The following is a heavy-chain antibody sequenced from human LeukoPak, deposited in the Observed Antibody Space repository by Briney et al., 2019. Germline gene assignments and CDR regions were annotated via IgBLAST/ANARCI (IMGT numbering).Heavy chain of an antibody. D-gene: IGHD3-22*01. CDR1: GYTFTGYY. CDR3: ARSGPGTMGYYYDSSDAFDI. J-gene: IGHJ3*02. V-gene: IGHV1-69*13. CDR2: IIPIFGTA. Sequence: GASVKVSCKASGYTFTGYYMHWVRQAPGQGLEWMGGIIPIFGTANYAQKFQGRVTITADESTSTAYMELSSLRSEDTAVYYCARSGPGTMGYYYDSSDAFDIWGQGTMVTVSS.